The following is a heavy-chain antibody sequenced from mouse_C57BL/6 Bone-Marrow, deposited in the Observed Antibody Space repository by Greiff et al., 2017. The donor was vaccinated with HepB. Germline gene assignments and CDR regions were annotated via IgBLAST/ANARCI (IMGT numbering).Heavy chain of an antibody. CDR2: LSDGGSYT. J-gene: IGHJ3*01. CDR3: ARGRLRLTY. V-gene: IGHV5-4*03. D-gene: IGHD2-2*01. CDR1: GFTFSSYA. Sequence: EVKLMESGGGLVKPGGSLTLSCAASGFTFSSYAMSWVRPTPDKRLEWVATLSDGGSYTYYPDNVKGRVTISRDNAKNNLYLQMSHLKSEDTAMYYGARGRLRLTYWGQGTLGTFAA.